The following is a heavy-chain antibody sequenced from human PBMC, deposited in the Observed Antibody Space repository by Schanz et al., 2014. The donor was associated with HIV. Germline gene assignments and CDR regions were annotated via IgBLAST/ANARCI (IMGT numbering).Heavy chain of an antibody. J-gene: IGHJ4*02. CDR1: GFTFSDAW. CDR2: IKEDGIEK. CDR3: AKSNGGDTAVVQYYFDY. D-gene: IGHD5-18*01. Sequence: EVQLVESGGGLIKPGGSLRLSCAASGFTFSDAWMSWVRQAPGKGLEWVANIKEDGIEKYYVDSVKGRFTISRDNAKNSLYLNMYSLRAEDTAVYFCAKSNGGDTAVVQYYFDYWGQGTLVSVSS. V-gene: IGHV3-7*01.